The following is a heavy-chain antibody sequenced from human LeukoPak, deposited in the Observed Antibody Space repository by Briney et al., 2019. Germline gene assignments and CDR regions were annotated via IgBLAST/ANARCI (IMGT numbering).Heavy chain of an antibody. CDR2: ISYVGSNK. V-gene: IGHV3-30*04. Sequence: PGRSLRLSCAASGFTFSSYAMHWVRQAPGKGLEWVAVISYVGSNKYYADSVKGRFTISRDNSKNTLYLQMNSLRAEDTAVYYCARDTVGSSTSFDYWGQGTLVTVSS. CDR1: GFTFSSYA. CDR3: ARDTVGSSTSFDY. J-gene: IGHJ4*02. D-gene: IGHD2-2*01.